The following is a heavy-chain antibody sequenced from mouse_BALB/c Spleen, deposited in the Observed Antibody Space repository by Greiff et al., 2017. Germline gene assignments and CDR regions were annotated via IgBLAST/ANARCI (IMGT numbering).Heavy chain of an antibody. CDR1: GYTFTSYV. V-gene: IGHV1-14*01. CDR3: ARDGNYYAMDY. Sequence: EVQLHQSGPELVKPGASVKMSCKASGYTFTSYVMHWVKQKPGQGLEWIGYINPYNDGTKYNEKFKGKATLTSDKSSSTAYMELSSLTSEDSAVYYCARDGNYYAMDYWGQGTSVTVSS. CDR2: INPYNDGT. J-gene: IGHJ4*01. D-gene: IGHD2-1*01.